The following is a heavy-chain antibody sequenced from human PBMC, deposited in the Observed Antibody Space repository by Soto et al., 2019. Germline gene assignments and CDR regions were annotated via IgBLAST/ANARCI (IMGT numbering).Heavy chain of an antibody. CDR2: INHSGST. V-gene: IGHV4-34*01. CDR1: GDSITTNGYY. D-gene: IGHD5-18*01. J-gene: IGHJ4*02. Sequence: SETLSLTCSVSGDSITTNGYYWSWIRQPPGKGLEWIGEINHSGSTNYNPSLKSRVTISVDTSKNQFPLKLSSVTAADTAVYYCARVLGYSYGIDYWGQGTLVTVSS. CDR3: ARVLGYSYGIDY.